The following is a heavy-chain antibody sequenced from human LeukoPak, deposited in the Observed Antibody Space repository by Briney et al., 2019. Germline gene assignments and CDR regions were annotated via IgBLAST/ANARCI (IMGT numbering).Heavy chain of an antibody. CDR2: IYHSGTT. CDR1: GGISISHW. CDR3: ARIRYSSGWYDDAFDV. J-gene: IGHJ3*01. V-gene: IGHV4-4*02. Sequence: SGTLSLTCTVSGGISISHWWSWVRQPPGKGLEWIGEIYHSGTTNYNPSLKSRVTMSVAKSNNQFSLKLSSVTAADAAVYYCARIRYSSGWYDDAFDVWGQGTMITVSS. D-gene: IGHD6-19*01.